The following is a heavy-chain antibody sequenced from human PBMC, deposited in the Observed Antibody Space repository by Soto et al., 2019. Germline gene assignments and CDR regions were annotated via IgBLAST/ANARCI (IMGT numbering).Heavy chain of an antibody. CDR1: GFTFSSYG. D-gene: IGHD2-2*01. J-gene: IGHJ4*02. CDR2: IWYDGSNK. V-gene: IGHV3-33*01. CDR3: ARCEIVVVPALDY. Sequence: PGGSLRLSCAASGFTFSSYGMHWVRQAPGKGLEWVAVIWYDGSNKYYADSVKGRFTISRDNSKNTLYLQMNSLRAEDTAVYYCARCEIVVVPALDYWGQGTLVTVSS.